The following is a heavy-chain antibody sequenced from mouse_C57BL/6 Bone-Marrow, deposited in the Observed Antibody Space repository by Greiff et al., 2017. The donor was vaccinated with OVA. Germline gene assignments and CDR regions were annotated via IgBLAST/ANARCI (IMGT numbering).Heavy chain of an antibody. Sequence: EVQLQESVAELVRPGASVKLSCTASGFNSKNTYMHWVKQRPEQGLEWIGRIDPANGNTKYAPKFKGKGTITADTSSNTAYMQLSSLTSEDTAIYYCARRELGRGVYYFDYWGQGTTLTVSS. CDR2: IDPANGNT. CDR1: GFNSKNTY. V-gene: IGHV14-3*01. CDR3: ARRELGRGVYYFDY. D-gene: IGHD4-1*01. J-gene: IGHJ2*01.